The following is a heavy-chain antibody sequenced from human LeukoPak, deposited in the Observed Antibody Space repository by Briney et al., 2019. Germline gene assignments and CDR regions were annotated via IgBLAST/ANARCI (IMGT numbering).Heavy chain of an antibody. J-gene: IGHJ4*02. CDR2: ISGSGGST. D-gene: IGHD4-17*01. CDR3: ASHYGDYVGLDY. CDR1: GGSFSGYY. V-gene: IGHV3-23*01. Sequence: PSESLSLTCAVYGGSFSGYYWSWIRQPPGKGLEWVSAISGSGGSTYYADSVKGRFTISRDNSKNTLYLQMNSLRAEDTAVYYCASHYGDYVGLDYWGQGTLVTVSS.